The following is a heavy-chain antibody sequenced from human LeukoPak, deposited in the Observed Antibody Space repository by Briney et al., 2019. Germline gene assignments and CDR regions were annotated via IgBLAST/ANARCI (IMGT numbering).Heavy chain of an antibody. Sequence: GESLKISCKGSGYSITSYWIGWVRQMPGKGLEGMGIIYPGDSDTKYSPSFQGQVTISVDKSISIAYLQWSSLKASHAAMYYCARRKGSWNEFDPWGQGTLVTVSS. V-gene: IGHV5-51*01. CDR2: IYPGDSDT. CDR1: GYSITSYW. J-gene: IGHJ5*02. CDR3: ARRKGSWNEFDP. D-gene: IGHD1-1*01.